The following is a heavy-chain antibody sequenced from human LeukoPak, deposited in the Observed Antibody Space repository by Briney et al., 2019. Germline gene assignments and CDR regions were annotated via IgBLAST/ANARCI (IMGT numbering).Heavy chain of an antibody. CDR3: ARRNDFDI. V-gene: IGHV4-59*08. CDR1: VDSISSYY. Sequence: PSETLSLTCTVSVDSISSYYWSWIRQSPGKGLEWIGYIYYSGSTSYNPSLKSRVTISADTSKNQFSLKLTSVTAADTAIYYCARRNDFDIWGQGTVVTVSS. J-gene: IGHJ3*02. CDR2: IYYSGST.